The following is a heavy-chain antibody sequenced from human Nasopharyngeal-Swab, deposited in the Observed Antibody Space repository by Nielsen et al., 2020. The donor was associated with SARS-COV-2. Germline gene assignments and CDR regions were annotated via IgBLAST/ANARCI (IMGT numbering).Heavy chain of an antibody. CDR3: ARVSSDQWLEYYFDY. V-gene: IGHV1-3*01. Sequence: ASVKVSCKASGYTFTSYAMHWLRQAPGQSLEWRGWINAGDGSPRYSQNFQGRITITRDTSATTAYMELSSLRSEDTAVYYCARVSSDQWLEYYFDYWGQGTLVTVSS. J-gene: IGHJ4*02. CDR2: INAGDGSP. CDR1: GYTFTSYA. D-gene: IGHD6-19*01.